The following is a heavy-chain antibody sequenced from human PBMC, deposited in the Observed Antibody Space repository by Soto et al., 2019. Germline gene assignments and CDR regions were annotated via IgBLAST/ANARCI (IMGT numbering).Heavy chain of an antibody. Sequence: QVQLVESGGGVVQPGRSLRLSCAASGFSFSSYGMHWVRQAPGKGLEWVAVILDDGSDKDYTDVVKGRFTISKDNSKNTLYLEMNSLRAEDTAEYYCARDDDYGENGLDYWGQGTLVTVSS. CDR1: GFSFSSYG. CDR3: ARDDDYGENGLDY. CDR2: ILDDGSDK. J-gene: IGHJ4*02. V-gene: IGHV3-33*01. D-gene: IGHD4-17*01.